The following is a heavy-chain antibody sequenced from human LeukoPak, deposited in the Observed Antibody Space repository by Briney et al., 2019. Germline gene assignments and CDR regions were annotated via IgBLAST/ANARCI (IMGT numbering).Heavy chain of an antibody. V-gene: IGHV4-4*02. CDR1: GASITYW. Sequence: SETLSLTCAVSGASITYWWSWVRQPPGKGLEWIGEVHRDGYTNYNPSLKSRVTMSVDKSKNQFSLKLSSVTAADTAVYYCARLITLAHAFDIWGQGTMVTVSS. CDR3: ARLITLAHAFDI. D-gene: IGHD3-10*01. CDR2: VHRDGYT. J-gene: IGHJ3*02.